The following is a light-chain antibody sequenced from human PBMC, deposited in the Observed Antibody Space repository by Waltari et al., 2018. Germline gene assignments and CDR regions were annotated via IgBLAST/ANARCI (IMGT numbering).Light chain of an antibody. J-gene: IGKJ1*01. V-gene: IGKV3-20*01. CDR1: QSISRY. CDR2: AAS. CDR3: QNHERLPAV. Sequence: IVLTQSPGTLSLSPGERATLSCRASQSISRYLAWYQQKPGQAPRLLIYAASSRATGIPDRFSGSGSGTDFSLTISRLEPGDFAVYFCQNHERLPAVFGQGTKVEIK.